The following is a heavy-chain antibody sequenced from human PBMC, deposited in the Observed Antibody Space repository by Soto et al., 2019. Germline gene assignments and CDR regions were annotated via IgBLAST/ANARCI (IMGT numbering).Heavy chain of an antibody. Sequence: GGSLRLSCAASGVTFSSYAMHWVRQAQGKGLEWVAVISYDGSNKYYADSVKGRFTISRDNSKNTLYLQMNSLRAEDTAVYYCARDLATMIVVVISWFDPWGQGTLVTVS. J-gene: IGHJ5*02. CDR1: GVTFSSYA. V-gene: IGHV3-30-3*01. CDR3: ARDLATMIVVVISWFDP. D-gene: IGHD3-22*01. CDR2: ISYDGSNK.